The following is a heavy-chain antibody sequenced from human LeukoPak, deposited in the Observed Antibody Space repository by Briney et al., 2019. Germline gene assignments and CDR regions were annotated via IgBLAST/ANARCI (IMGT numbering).Heavy chain of an antibody. CDR3: ARRRHYYGSGSYSVWFDP. D-gene: IGHD3-10*01. V-gene: IGHV4-34*01. CDR2: INHSGSA. J-gene: IGHJ5*02. Sequence: SDTLSLTCALYGGPFSGYYWSWIRQPPGKGLEWIGEINHSGSANYNPSLKSRVTISVDTSKNQFSLKLSSVTAADTAVYYCARRRHYYGSGSYSVWFDPWGQGTRITVSS. CDR1: GGPFSGYY.